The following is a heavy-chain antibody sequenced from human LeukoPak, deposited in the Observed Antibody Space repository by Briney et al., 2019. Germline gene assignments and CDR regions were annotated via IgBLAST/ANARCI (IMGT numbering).Heavy chain of an antibody. D-gene: IGHD3-10*01. V-gene: IGHV3-74*01. CDR3: ATEFEALGSWALDY. Sequence: GGSLRLSCAASGFTLRNYWMHWVRQAPGKGLVWVSRMNSDGRATTYADSVKGRFTISRDNAKNTLYLQMNSQRAEDTAVYYCATEFEALGSWALDYWGQGTLVTASS. CDR2: MNSDGRAT. CDR1: GFTLRNYW. J-gene: IGHJ4*02.